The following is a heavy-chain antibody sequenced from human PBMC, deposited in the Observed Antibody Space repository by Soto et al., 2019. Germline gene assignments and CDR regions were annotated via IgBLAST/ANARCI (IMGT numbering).Heavy chain of an antibody. CDR2: IYANGDT. CDR1: GGSIGSYY. CDR3: AIEEGSGSAGYALDI. J-gene: IGHJ3*02. V-gene: IGHV4-4*07. D-gene: IGHD3-10*01. Sequence: SKTISITCTVYGGSIGSYYWTWIRQPAGKGLEVIGRIYANGDTNYNPSLKSRVTISVDTSKNQFSLKLSSVTAADTAVYYCAIEEGSGSAGYALDISGQGTLFTV.